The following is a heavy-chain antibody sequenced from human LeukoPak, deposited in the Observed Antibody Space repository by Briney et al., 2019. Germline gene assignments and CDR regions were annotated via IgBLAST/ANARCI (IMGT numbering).Heavy chain of an antibody. D-gene: IGHD3-22*01. CDR1: GFSITTYA. V-gene: IGHV3-48*03. Sequence: GGSLRLSCTASGFSITTYAMNWVRQAPGKGLEWVSYISSSGSTIYYADSVKGRFTISRDNAKNSLYLQMNSLRAEDTAVYYCARGEKYYYDSSGADYWGQGTLVTVSS. J-gene: IGHJ4*02. CDR3: ARGEKYYYDSSGADY. CDR2: ISSSGSTI.